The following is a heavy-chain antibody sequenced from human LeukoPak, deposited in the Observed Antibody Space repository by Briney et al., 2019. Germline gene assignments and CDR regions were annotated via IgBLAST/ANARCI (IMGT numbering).Heavy chain of an antibody. V-gene: IGHV4-59*01. CDR1: GGSISSYY. CDR2: IYYSGST. CDR3: ARVRDDFWSGPSAYFDY. D-gene: IGHD3-3*01. Sequence: SETLSLTCTVSGGSISSYYWSWIRQPPGKGLEWIGYIYYSGSTNYNPSLKSRVTLSVDTSKNQFSLKLSSVTAADTAVYYCARVRDDFWSGPSAYFDYWGQGTLVTVSS. J-gene: IGHJ4*02.